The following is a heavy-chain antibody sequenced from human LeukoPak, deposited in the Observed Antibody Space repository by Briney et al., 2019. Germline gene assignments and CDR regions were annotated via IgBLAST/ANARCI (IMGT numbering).Heavy chain of an antibody. V-gene: IGHV1-46*01. CDR3: ARELSPSGNYDC. CDR1: GYTFTTYY. J-gene: IGHJ4*02. CDR2: INPSGGST. D-gene: IGHD1-26*01. Sequence: ASVKVSCKASGYTFTTYYMHWVRQAPGQGLEWMGIINPSGGSTSYAQKFQGRVTVTRDTSTSTVYMELSSLRSEDAAVYYCARELSPSGNYDCWGQGTLVTVSS.